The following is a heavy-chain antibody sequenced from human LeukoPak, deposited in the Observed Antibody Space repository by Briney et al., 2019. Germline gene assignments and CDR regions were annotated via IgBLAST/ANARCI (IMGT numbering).Heavy chain of an antibody. CDR3: VKDGYNYGLYYFDY. Sequence: PGGSLRLSCSASGFTFSSYAMRWVRQAPGRGREYVSAISSNGGNTYYADSVKGRFTISRDNSKNTLYLQMSSLRAEDTAVYYCVKDGYNYGLYYFDYWGQGTLVTVSS. V-gene: IGHV3-64D*09. J-gene: IGHJ4*02. D-gene: IGHD5-18*01. CDR2: ISSNGGNT. CDR1: GFTFSSYA.